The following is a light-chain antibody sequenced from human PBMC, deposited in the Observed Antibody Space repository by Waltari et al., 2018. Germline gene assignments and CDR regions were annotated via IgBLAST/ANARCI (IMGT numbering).Light chain of an antibody. Sequence: EIVMTQSPLSLPVTPGEPASLSCRSSQRLLHSNGDNYLDWYLQKPGQSPQLLIYLGSSRATGVPDRFGGSGSGTDFTLKISRVEAEDVGVYYCMQALQIPWTFGQGTKVEIK. CDR1: QRLLHSNGDNY. CDR2: LGS. V-gene: IGKV2-28*01. J-gene: IGKJ1*01. CDR3: MQALQIPWT.